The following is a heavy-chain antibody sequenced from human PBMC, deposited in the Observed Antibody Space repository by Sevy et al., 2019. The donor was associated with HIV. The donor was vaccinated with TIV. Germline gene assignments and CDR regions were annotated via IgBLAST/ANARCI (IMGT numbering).Heavy chain of an antibody. CDR1: GYTFISYG. Sequence: ASVKVSCKASGYTFISYGISWVRQAPGQGLEWMGWISAYNGNTNYAQKLQGRVTMTTDTSTSTAYMELRSLRSDDTAVYYCARVNYYGSGSYYKRSYYYYGMDVWGQGTTVTVSS. V-gene: IGHV1-18*01. J-gene: IGHJ6*02. D-gene: IGHD3-10*01. CDR2: ISAYNGNT. CDR3: ARVNYYGSGSYYKRSYYYYGMDV.